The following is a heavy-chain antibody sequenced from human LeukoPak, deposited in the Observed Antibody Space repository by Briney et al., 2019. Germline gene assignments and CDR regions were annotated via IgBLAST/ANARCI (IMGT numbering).Heavy chain of an antibody. CDR1: GGSFSGYY. CDR3: ARGLY. Sequence: SETLSLTCAVYGGSFSGYYWSWIRQPPGKGLEWIGEINHSGSTNYNPSLKSRVTISVDTSKNQFSLKLSSVTAADTAGYYCARGLYWGQGTLVTVSS. CDR2: INHSGST. J-gene: IGHJ4*02. V-gene: IGHV4-34*01.